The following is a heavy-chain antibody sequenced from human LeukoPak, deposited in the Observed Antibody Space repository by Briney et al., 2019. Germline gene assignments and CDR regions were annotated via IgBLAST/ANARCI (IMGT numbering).Heavy chain of an antibody. D-gene: IGHD3-22*01. V-gene: IGHV3-30-3*01. CDR3: ARDAAYHYDGGGYGGYFHD. Sequence: GGSLRLSRAASGFTFSSYAMHWVRQAPGKELEWVAVISFDGSIKYYADSVKGRFTISTDNSKNTMYLQMNSLRAEDTAVYYCARDAAYHYDGGGYGGYFHDWGQATLVTVSS. CDR2: ISFDGSIK. J-gene: IGHJ1*01. CDR1: GFTFSSYA.